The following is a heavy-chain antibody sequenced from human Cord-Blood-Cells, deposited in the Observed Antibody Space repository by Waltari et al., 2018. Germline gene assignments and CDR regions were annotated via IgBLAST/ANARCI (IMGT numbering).Heavy chain of an antibody. V-gene: IGHV1-69*09. D-gene: IGHD1-7*01. CDR2: IIPILGIA. Sequence: QVQLVQSGAEVKKPGSSVKVSCKASGGTFSSYVIRWGRQAPAQGLEWMGRIIPILGIANYAQKFQGRVTITADKSTSTAYMELSSLRSEDTAVYYCARDSASGITGTTDAFDIWGQGTMVTVSS. CDR3: ARDSASGITGTTDAFDI. J-gene: IGHJ3*02. CDR1: GGTFSSYV.